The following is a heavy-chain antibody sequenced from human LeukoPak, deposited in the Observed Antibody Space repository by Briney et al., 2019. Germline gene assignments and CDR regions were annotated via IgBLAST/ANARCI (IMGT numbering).Heavy chain of an antibody. Sequence: GESLKISCRGSGYSFTSYWIGWVRQMPGKGLEWMGIIYPGDSDTRYSPSFQGQVTISAGKSISTAYLQWSSLKASDTAMYYCAASAAGTYDAFDIWGQGTMVTVSS. V-gene: IGHV5-51*01. CDR1: GYSFTSYW. CDR2: IYPGDSDT. J-gene: IGHJ3*02. D-gene: IGHD6-13*01. CDR3: AASAAGTYDAFDI.